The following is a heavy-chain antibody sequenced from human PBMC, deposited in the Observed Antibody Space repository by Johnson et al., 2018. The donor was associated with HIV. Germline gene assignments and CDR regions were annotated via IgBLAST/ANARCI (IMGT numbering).Heavy chain of an antibody. J-gene: IGHJ3*02. CDR1: GFTVSSNY. CDR2: ISSSGSTI. Sequence: QVQLVESGGGLIQPGGSLRLSCAASGFTVSSNYISWIRQAPGKGLEWVSYISSSGSTIYYADSVKGRFTVSRDNSKKTLYLQMNSLRAEDTALYYCAREYYDSSGYYYGGVSAFDIWGQGTMVTVSS. CDR3: AREYYDSSGYYYGGVSAFDI. V-gene: IGHV3-11*04. D-gene: IGHD3-22*01.